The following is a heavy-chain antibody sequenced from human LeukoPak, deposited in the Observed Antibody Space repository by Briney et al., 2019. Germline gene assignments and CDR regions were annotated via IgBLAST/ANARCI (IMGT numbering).Heavy chain of an antibody. CDR2: ISSGSTI. CDR3: AELGITMIGGV. CDR1: GFTFSSYE. V-gene: IGHV3-48*03. J-gene: IGHJ6*04. D-gene: IGHD3-10*02. Sequence: GGSLRLSCAASGFTFSSYEMNWVPQAPGKGLEWVSYISSGSTIYYADSVKGRFTISRDNPKNSLYLQMNSLRAEDTAVYYCAELGITMIGGVWGKGTTVTISS.